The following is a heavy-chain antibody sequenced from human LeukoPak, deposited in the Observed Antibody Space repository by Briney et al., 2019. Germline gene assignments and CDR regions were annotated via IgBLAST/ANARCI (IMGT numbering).Heavy chain of an antibody. Sequence: GGSLRLSCAASGFTFSSYAMHWVRQAPGKGLEWVAVISYDGSNKYYADSVKGRFTISRDNSKNTLYLQMNSLRAEDTAVYYCAGRFLGGGQGTLVTVSS. CDR3: AGRFLG. CDR1: GFTFSSYA. J-gene: IGHJ4*02. CDR2: ISYDGSNK. V-gene: IGHV3-30-3*01. D-gene: IGHD3-3*01.